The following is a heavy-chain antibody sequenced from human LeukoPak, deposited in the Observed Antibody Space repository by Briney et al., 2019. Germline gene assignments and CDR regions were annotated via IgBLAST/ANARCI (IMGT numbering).Heavy chain of an antibody. CDR2: INSDGSST. Sequence: GGSLRLSCAASGFSFSSYWMHWVRQAPGKGLVWVSRINSDGSSTTYADSVKGRFTISRDNAKNTLFLQMNSLRAEDTAVYYCATGVGYCSGGDCYYYMDVWGKGTTVTVSS. CDR1: GFSFSSYW. J-gene: IGHJ6*03. D-gene: IGHD2-15*01. V-gene: IGHV3-74*01. CDR3: ATGVGYCSGGDCYYYMDV.